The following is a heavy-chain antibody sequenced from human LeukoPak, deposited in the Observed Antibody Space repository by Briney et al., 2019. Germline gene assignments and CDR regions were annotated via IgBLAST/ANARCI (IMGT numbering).Heavy chain of an antibody. V-gene: IGHV3-74*01. CDR3: VRDQGSYYFDY. D-gene: IGHD3-10*01. CDR1: GFTFSDTW. Sequence: PGGSLRLSCAASGFTFSDTWMHWVRQAPGEGLVWVSRIRSDGSDTRYAESVKGRFTISRDNAKNTLYLQMNSLRAEDTAVYYCVRDQGSYYFDYWGQGTLVTVSS. J-gene: IGHJ4*02. CDR2: IRSDGSDT.